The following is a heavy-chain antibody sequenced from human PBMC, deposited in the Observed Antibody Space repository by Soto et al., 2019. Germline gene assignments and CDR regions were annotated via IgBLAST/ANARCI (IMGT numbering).Heavy chain of an antibody. Sequence: QVQLVQSGAEVKKPGSSVKVSCKASGGVFSNYALTWVRQAPGQGLEWVGGIVPVFGTPNYAPKFQGRVTVTADESTRTADMELRSLTSEDTAMYYCARGSNYLSTGYYFDNWGQGTLVTVSS. CDR1: GGVFSNYA. J-gene: IGHJ5*02. D-gene: IGHD3-22*01. CDR2: IVPVFGTP. CDR3: ARGSNYLSTGYYFDN. V-gene: IGHV1-69*01.